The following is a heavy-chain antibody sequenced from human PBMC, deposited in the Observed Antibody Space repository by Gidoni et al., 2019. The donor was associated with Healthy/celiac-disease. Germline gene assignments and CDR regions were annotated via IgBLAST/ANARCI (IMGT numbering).Heavy chain of an antibody. J-gene: IGHJ4*02. D-gene: IGHD3-9*01. CDR3: ARAVLRYFDGILGY. V-gene: IGHV3-9*01. CDR1: GFTFSDYA. Sequence: EVQLVESGGGLVQPGRSLRLSCAPSGFTFSDYAMHWVRQAPGKGLEWVSGSSWNSGSIGYADSVKGRFTSSRDNAKNSLYLQMNSLRAEDTALYYCARAVLRYFDGILGYWGQGTLVTVSS. CDR2: SSWNSGSI.